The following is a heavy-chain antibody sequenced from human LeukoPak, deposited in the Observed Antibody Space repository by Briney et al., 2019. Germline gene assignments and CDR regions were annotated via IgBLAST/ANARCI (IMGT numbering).Heavy chain of an antibody. CDR1: GYSFTNYD. V-gene: IGHV1-8*01. J-gene: IGHJ4*02. CDR2: MNPNSGTV. CDR3: TRGASDYWGENYFDY. D-gene: IGHD7-27*01. Sequence: ASLKVSCKASGYSFTNYDINWVRQATGHGLEWMGWMNPNSGTVGYAQKFQGRVTMTRNASISAAYMELSSLTSEDAAVYYCTRGASDYWGENYFDYWGQGSLVTVSS.